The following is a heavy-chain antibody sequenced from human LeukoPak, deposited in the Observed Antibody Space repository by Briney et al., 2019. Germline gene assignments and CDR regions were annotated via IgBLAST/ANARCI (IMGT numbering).Heavy chain of an antibody. V-gene: IGHV3-7*01. D-gene: IGHD1-14*01. CDR2: IKQDGSGK. Sequence: GGSLRLSCAASGFTFTTYWMIWVRQAPGKGLEWVANIKQDGSGKFYVDSVKGRFTISRDNAKNSLYLQMNSLTAEDTAVYYCARARNGPHYFDYWGQGTLVTVSP. J-gene: IGHJ4*02. CDR3: ARARNGPHYFDY. CDR1: GFTFTTYW.